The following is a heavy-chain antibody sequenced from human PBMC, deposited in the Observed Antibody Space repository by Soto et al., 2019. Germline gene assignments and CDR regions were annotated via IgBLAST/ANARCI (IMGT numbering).Heavy chain of an antibody. CDR1: GFTFSSYW. Sequence: EVQLVESGGGLVQPGGSLRLSCAASGFTFSSYWMSWVRQAPGMGLEWLAIIKKDGSETHYVDAVKGRFTISRDNAKNSLFLQMNSLRTDETAVYYCARGAGWESDYWGQGTLVTVSS. CDR3: ARGAGWESDY. V-gene: IGHV3-7*03. D-gene: IGHD1-26*01. J-gene: IGHJ4*02. CDR2: IKKDGSET.